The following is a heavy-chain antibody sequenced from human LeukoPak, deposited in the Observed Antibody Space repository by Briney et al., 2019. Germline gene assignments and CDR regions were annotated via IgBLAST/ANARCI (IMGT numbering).Heavy chain of an antibody. Sequence: PGGSLRLSCAASGFTFSSHGMHWVRQAPGKGLEGVAFIRYDGTNKYYADSMKGRFTISRDNSKNTLYLQMNSLRAEDTAVYYCAKDLAGAGNLGFDYWGQGTLVTVSS. CDR1: GFTFSSHG. D-gene: IGHD4-23*01. CDR3: AKDLAGAGNLGFDY. CDR2: IRYDGTNK. V-gene: IGHV3-30*02. J-gene: IGHJ4*02.